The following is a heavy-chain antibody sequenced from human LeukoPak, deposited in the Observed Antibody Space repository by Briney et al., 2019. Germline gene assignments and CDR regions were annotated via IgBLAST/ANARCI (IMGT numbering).Heavy chain of an antibody. J-gene: IGHJ4*02. CDR2: ISSSGSTI. V-gene: IGHV3-48*03. CDR1: GFTFSSYE. Sequence: RGSLRLSCAASGFTFSSYEMNWVRQAPGKGLEWVSYISSSGSTIYYADSVKGRFTISRDNAKNSLYLQMNSLRAEDTAVYYCARAGSYYRGTFDYWGQGTLVTVSS. CDR3: ARAGSYYRGTFDY. D-gene: IGHD3-10*01.